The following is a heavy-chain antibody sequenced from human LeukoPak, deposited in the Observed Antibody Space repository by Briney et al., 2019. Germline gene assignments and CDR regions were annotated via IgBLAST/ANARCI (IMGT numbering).Heavy chain of an antibody. J-gene: IGHJ4*01. CDR1: GFTFISYG. D-gene: IGHD2-21*02. V-gene: IGHV3-74*01. CDR3: ARELPREVTLDY. Sequence: GGSLRLSCAASGFTFISYGMQWVRQAPGKGLVWVSRINTDGSDISYADSVKGRCTISRDNAKNTLYLQMNSLRGEDTAVYYCARELPREVTLDYWGQGTLVTVSS. CDR2: INTDGSDI.